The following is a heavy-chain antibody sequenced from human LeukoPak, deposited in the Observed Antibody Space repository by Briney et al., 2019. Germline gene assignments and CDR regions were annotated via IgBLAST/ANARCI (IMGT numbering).Heavy chain of an antibody. CDR2: IYYSGST. CDR1: GGSISSYY. Sequence: SETLSLTCTVSGGSISSYYWSWIRQPPGKGLEWIGYIYYSGSTSYNPSLKSRVTISVDTSNNQFSLKLSSVTVAGTAGYYCXXXXXXXXXXXFDYWXXXXXVTVSS. V-gene: IGHV4-59*01. CDR3: XXXXXXXXXXXFDY. J-gene: IGHJ4*02.